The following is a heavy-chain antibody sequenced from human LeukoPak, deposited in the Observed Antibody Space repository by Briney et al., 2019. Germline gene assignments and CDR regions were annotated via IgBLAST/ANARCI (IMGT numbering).Heavy chain of an antibody. Sequence: GSLRLSCAASGFTFSSYWMSWVRQAPGKGLEWVANIKQDGSEKYYVDSVKGRFTISRDNAKNSLYLQMNSLRAEDTAVYYCARVRRRDGYNWGKHFDYWGQGTLVTVSS. J-gene: IGHJ4*02. CDR2: IKQDGSEK. D-gene: IGHD5-24*01. CDR1: GFTFSSYW. V-gene: IGHV3-7*01. CDR3: ARVRRRDGYNWGKHFDY.